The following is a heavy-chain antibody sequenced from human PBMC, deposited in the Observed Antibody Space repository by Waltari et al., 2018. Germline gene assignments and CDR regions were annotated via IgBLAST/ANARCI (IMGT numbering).Heavy chain of an antibody. Sequence: QVQLQESGPGLVKPSETLSLTCTVSGGSISSYYWSWIRQPPGKGLEWIGYIYYSGSTNYNPSLKSRVTISVDTSKNQFSLKLSSVTAADTAVYYCARGRYGSGSYYSPDYFDYWGQGTLVTVSS. D-gene: IGHD3-10*01. V-gene: IGHV4-59*01. CDR1: GGSISSYY. J-gene: IGHJ4*02. CDR2: IYYSGST. CDR3: ARGRYGSGSYYSPDYFDY.